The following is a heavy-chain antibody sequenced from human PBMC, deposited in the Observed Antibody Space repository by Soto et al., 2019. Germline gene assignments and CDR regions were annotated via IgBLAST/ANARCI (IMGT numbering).Heavy chain of an antibody. D-gene: IGHD3-22*01. CDR1: GFTFSSYA. J-gene: IGHJ4*02. CDR3: ARTDSYYYDSSGYYRWFDY. Sequence: GGSLRHSCAASGFTFSSYAMHWVRQAPGKGLEWVAVISYDGSNKYYADSVKGRFTISRDNSKNTLYLQMNSLRAEDTAVYYFARTDSYYYDSSGYYRWFDYWGQGTLVTVSS. CDR2: ISYDGSNK. V-gene: IGHV3-30-3*01.